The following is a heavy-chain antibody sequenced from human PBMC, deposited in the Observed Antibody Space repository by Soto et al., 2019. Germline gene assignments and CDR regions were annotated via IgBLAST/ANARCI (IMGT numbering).Heavy chain of an antibody. D-gene: IGHD6-19*01. CDR1: RYTFTSYD. J-gene: IGHJ4*01. Sequence: ASVKVSCKASRYTFTSYDINWVRQATGQGLEWMGWMSPNSGNTGYAQKLQGRVTMTRDTSTSTAYMELRSLRSDDTAVYYCASIAVTGTQIIDYWGDGTLVTVSS. CDR2: MSPNSGNT. V-gene: IGHV1-8*01. CDR3: ASIAVTGTQIIDY.